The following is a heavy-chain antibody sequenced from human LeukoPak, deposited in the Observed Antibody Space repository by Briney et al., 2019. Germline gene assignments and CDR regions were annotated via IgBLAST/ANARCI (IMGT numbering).Heavy chain of an antibody. Sequence: GGSLRLSCAASGFTFSHYAMHWVRQAPGEGLEWVAVISHDGSNKYYADSVKGRFSISRDNAKNSLYLQMNSLRAEDTAVYYCAELGITMIGGVWGKGTTVTISS. CDR1: GFTFSHYA. D-gene: IGHD3-10*02. CDR3: AELGITMIGGV. V-gene: IGHV3-30*04. CDR2: ISHDGSNK. J-gene: IGHJ6*04.